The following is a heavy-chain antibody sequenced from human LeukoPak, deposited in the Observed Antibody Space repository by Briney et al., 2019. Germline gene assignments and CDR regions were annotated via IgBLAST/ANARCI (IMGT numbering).Heavy chain of an antibody. J-gene: IGHJ4*02. CDR2: IIPILGIA. CDR3: ASGYYYDSSGYYDPGYYFDY. D-gene: IGHD3-22*01. Sequence: GASVKVSCKASGGTFSSYAISWVRQAPGQELEWMGRIIPILGIANHAQKFQGRVTITADKSTSTAYMELSSLRSEDTAVYYCASGYYYDSSGYYDPGYYFDYWGQGTLVTVSS. V-gene: IGHV1-69*04. CDR1: GGTFSSYA.